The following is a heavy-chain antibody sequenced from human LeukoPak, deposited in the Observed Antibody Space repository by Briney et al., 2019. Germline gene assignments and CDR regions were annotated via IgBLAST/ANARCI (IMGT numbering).Heavy chain of an antibody. CDR3: PRQGDFWDPSGMDA. CDR1: GFFCTSYW. CDR2: IYRGESDI. Sequence: GAPRLISCNGSGFFCTSYWIGGVRPLAGERVEGMEIIYRGESDIRYGPSCQGHFTISADKSISTANLQWSNLTASDSATYYGPRQGDFWDPSGMDAWGQGTPVTVSS. J-gene: IGHJ6*02. D-gene: IGHD3/OR15-3a*01. V-gene: IGHV5-51*01.